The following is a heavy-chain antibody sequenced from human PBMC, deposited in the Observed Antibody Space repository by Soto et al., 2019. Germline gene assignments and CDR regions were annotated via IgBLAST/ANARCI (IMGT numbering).Heavy chain of an antibody. J-gene: IGHJ6*03. CDR1: GGSISSSSYY. CDR2: IYYSGST. D-gene: IGHD2-2*01. Sequence: SETLSLTCTVSGGSISSSSYYWGWIRQPPGKGLEWIGSIYYSGSTYYNPSLKSRVTISVDTSKNQFSLKLSSVTAADTAVYYCARLGYCSSTSCLSDYYYMDVWGKGTTVPVAS. V-gene: IGHV4-39*01. CDR3: ARLGYCSSTSCLSDYYYMDV.